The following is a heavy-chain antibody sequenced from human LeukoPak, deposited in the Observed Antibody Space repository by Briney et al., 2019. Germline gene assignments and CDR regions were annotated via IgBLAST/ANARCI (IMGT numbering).Heavy chain of an antibody. V-gene: IGHV5-51*01. CDR3: ARRMQVIPAAISDY. CDR1: GYRFTSYW. Sequence: GESLKISCKDSGYRFTSYWIVWVRQMAGKGLEWMGIIYPGDSDTRYSPSFQGQVTISADESISTAYLQWSSLKASDTAMYYCARRMQVIPAAISDYWGQGTLVTVSS. J-gene: IGHJ4*02. D-gene: IGHD2-2*01. CDR2: IYPGDSDT.